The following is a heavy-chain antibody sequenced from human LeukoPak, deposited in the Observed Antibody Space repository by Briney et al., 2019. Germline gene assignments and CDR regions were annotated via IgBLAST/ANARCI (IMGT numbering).Heavy chain of an antibody. CDR3: ARSPRWLQSVFDY. Sequence: SVKVSCKASGGTFSSYAISWVRQAPGQGLEWMGGVIPIFGTANYAQKFQGRVTITTDESTSTAYMELSSLRSEDTAVYYCARSPRWLQSVFDYWGQGTLVSVSS. CDR2: VIPIFGTA. J-gene: IGHJ4*02. CDR1: GGTFSSYA. V-gene: IGHV1-69*05. D-gene: IGHD5-24*01.